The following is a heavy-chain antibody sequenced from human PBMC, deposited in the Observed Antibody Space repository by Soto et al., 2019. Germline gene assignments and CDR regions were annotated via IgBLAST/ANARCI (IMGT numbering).Heavy chain of an antibody. D-gene: IGHD3-10*01. V-gene: IGHV3-9*01. CDR2: ISWNSGSI. CDR3: ARDRIAGSGSCDN. Sequence: EVQLVESGGGLVQPGRSLRLSCAASGFTFDDYAMHWVRQAPGKGLEWVSGISWNSGSIGYADSVKGRFTISRDNAKNSLYLQMNSLRVEDTAVYYCARDRIAGSGSCDNWGQGTLVTVSS. CDR1: GFTFDDYA. J-gene: IGHJ4*02.